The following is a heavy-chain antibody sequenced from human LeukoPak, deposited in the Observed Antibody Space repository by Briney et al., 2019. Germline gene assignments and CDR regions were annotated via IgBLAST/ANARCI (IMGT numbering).Heavy chain of an antibody. CDR3: ARGRGSGWFDAFDI. J-gene: IGHJ3*02. V-gene: IGHV1-69*02. D-gene: IGHD6-19*01. Sequence: SVKVSCKASGGTFSSYTISWVRQAPGQGLEWMGRIIPILGIANYAQKFQGRVTITADKSTSTAYVELSSLRSEDTAVYYCARGRGSGWFDAFDIWGQGTMVTVSS. CDR1: GGTFSSYT. CDR2: IIPILGIA.